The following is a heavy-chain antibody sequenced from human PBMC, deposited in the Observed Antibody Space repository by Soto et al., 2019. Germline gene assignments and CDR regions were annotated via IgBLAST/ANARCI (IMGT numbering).Heavy chain of an antibody. CDR1: GFTFSSYS. J-gene: IGHJ4*02. V-gene: IGHV3-21*01. Sequence: GESLKISCAASGFTFSSYSMNWVRQAPGKGLEWVSSISSSSSYIYYADSVKGRFTISRDNAKHSLYLQMNSLRAEDTAVYYCARHHDRIAVAGSFDYWGQGTLVTVSS. D-gene: IGHD6-19*01. CDR2: ISSSSSYI. CDR3: ARHHDRIAVAGSFDY.